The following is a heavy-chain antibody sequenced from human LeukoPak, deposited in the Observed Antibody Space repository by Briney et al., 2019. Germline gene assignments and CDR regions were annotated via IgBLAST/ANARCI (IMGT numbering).Heavy chain of an antibody. CDR2: IIPIFGTA. J-gene: IGHJ4*02. V-gene: IGHV1-69*13. D-gene: IGHD3-3*01. Sequence: SVKVSCKASGGTFSSFAISWVRQAPGQGLEWMGGIIPIFGTANYAQNFQGRVTITADESTSTAYMELSSLRSEDTAVYYCATVPLSRSPGFWSGYYIPDYWGQGTLVTVSS. CDR1: GGTFSSFA. CDR3: ATVPLSRSPGFWSGYYIPDY.